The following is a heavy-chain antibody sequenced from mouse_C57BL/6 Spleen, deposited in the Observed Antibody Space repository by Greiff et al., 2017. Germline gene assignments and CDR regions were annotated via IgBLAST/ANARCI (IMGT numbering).Heavy chain of an antibody. CDR1: GYTFTSYW. CDR3: ARRSWALPQEYFDV. J-gene: IGHJ1*03. V-gene: IGHV1-50*01. CDR2: IDPSDSYT. Sequence: VKLQQSGAELVKPGASVKLSCKASGYTFTSYWMQWVKQRPGQGLEWIGEIDPSDSYTNYNQKFKGKATLTVDTSSSTAYMQLSSLTSEDSAVYYCARRSWALPQEYFDVWGTGTTVTVSS.